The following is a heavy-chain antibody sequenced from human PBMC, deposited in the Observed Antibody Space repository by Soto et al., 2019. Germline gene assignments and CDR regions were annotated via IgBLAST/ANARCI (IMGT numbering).Heavy chain of an antibody. CDR3: ARGITGTTPQTLDY. Sequence: SETLSLTCTVSGGSISSYYWSWIRQPPGKGLEWIGYIYYSGSTNYNPSLKSRVTISVDTSKNQFSLKLSSVTAADTAVYYCARGITGTTPQTLDYWGQGTLVTVSS. CDR2: IYYSGST. V-gene: IGHV4-59*01. CDR1: GGSISSYY. D-gene: IGHD1-7*01. J-gene: IGHJ4*02.